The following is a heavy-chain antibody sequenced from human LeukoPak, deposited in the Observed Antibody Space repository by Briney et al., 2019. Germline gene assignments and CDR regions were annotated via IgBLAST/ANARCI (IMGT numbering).Heavy chain of an antibody. V-gene: IGHV1-18*01. J-gene: IGHJ3*02. D-gene: IGHD4-23*01. Sequence: GASVKVSCKVSGYTLTELSMHWVRQAPGKGLEWMGWISAYNGNTNYAQKLQGRVTMTSDTSTSTAYMVLRSLRSDDTAVYYCARDRPTVVTQDAFDIWGQGTMVTVSS. CDR3: ARDRPTVVTQDAFDI. CDR1: GYTLTELS. CDR2: ISAYNGNT.